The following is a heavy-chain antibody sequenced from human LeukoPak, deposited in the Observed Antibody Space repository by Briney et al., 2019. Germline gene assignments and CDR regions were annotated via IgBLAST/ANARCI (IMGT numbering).Heavy chain of an antibody. D-gene: IGHD6-13*01. Sequence: GESLKISCKGSGYSFTSYWIGWVRQMPGKGLEWMGIIYPGDSDTRYSPSFQGQVTISADKSISTAYLQWSSLKASDTAMYYCARALAIAAAGTIWFDPWGQGTLVTVSS. J-gene: IGHJ5*02. V-gene: IGHV5-51*01. CDR3: ARALAIAAAGTIWFDP. CDR2: IYPGDSDT. CDR1: GYSFTSYW.